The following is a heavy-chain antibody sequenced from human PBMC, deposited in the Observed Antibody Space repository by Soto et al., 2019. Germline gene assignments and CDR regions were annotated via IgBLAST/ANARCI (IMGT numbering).Heavy chain of an antibody. D-gene: IGHD5-12*01. Sequence: QVQLQESGPGLVKASETLSLTCTVSGGSISGYYWSWIRQPPGKGLEWIGYIYYSGITNYNPSLNSRVTMSVDTSKNQLSLKLSSVTAADTAVYYCARRSSSGHAFDYWGQGALVTISS. CDR3: ARRSSSGHAFDY. CDR2: IYYSGIT. CDR1: GGSISGYY. J-gene: IGHJ4*02. V-gene: IGHV4-59*01.